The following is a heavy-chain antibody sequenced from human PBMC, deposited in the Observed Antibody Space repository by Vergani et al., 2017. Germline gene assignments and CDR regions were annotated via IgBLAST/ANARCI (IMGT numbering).Heavy chain of an antibody. CDR2: IYYSGST. CDR1: GTSISGSSDY. CDR3: ARASLTLNYYGSGSAPLLDY. V-gene: IGHV4-61*05. Sequence: QLQLQESGPGLLKPSETLSLTCSVSGTSISGSSDYWGWIRQPPGKGLEWIGYIYYSGSTNYNPSLKSRVTISVDTSKNQFSLKLSSVTAADTAVYYCARASLTLNYYGSGSAPLLDYWGQGTLVTVSS. D-gene: IGHD3-10*01. J-gene: IGHJ4*02.